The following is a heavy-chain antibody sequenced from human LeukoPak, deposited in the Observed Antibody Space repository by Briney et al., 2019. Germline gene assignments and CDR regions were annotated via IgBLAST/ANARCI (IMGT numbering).Heavy chain of an antibody. CDR1: GGSISSYY. D-gene: IGHD5-12*01. Sequence: SETLSLTCTVSGGSISSYYRSWIRQPPGKGLEWIGYIDYSGSTNHNPSLKSRVTMAVDTSRNQFSLNLTSVTAADTAVYYCARVDSGYDSAFDIWGQGTMVTVSS. V-gene: IGHV4-59*01. CDR2: IDYSGST. J-gene: IGHJ3*02. CDR3: ARVDSGYDSAFDI.